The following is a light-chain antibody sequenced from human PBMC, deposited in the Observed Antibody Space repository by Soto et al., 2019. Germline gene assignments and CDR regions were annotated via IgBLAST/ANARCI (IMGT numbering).Light chain of an antibody. CDR1: SSDIGAYDY. CDR2: EVN. J-gene: IGLJ2*01. Sequence: QSALTQPASLSGSPGQSITISCTGTSSDIGAYDYVSWFQQHPGKAPKLMISEVNNRPSGVSNRFSGSKSGNTASLTISGLQAEDEADYYCCSFAVGSTLVFGGGTKLTVL. CDR3: CSFAVGSTLV. V-gene: IGLV2-23*02.